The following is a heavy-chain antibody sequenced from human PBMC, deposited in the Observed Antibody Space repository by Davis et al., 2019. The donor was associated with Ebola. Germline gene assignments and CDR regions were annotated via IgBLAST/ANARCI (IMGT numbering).Heavy chain of an antibody. J-gene: IGHJ5*02. Sequence: PSETLSLTCAVYGGSFSGYYWSWIRQPPGKGLEWIGEINHSGSTNYNPSLKSRVTISVDTSKNQFSLKLSSVTAADTAVYYCATVVPAAKGANWFDPWGQGTLVTVSS. CDR2: INHSGST. CDR3: ATVVPAAKGANWFDP. V-gene: IGHV4-34*01. D-gene: IGHD2-2*01. CDR1: GGSFSGYY.